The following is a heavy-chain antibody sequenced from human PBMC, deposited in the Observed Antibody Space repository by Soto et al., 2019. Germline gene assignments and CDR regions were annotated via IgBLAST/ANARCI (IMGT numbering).Heavy chain of an antibody. J-gene: IGHJ4*02. CDR1: GGSLSSYY. CDR3: ASVFYGDYGAGFDV. D-gene: IGHD4-17*01. Sequence: QVQLQESGPGLVKPSETLSLTCTVSGGSLSSYYWGWIRQSPGKGLEWIGSIFYSGSFNHNPSLKSRATLSLDTSKNQFSLKLTSVTAADTAVYYCASVFYGDYGAGFDVWGQGTQVTVSS. CDR2: IFYSGSF. V-gene: IGHV4-59*01.